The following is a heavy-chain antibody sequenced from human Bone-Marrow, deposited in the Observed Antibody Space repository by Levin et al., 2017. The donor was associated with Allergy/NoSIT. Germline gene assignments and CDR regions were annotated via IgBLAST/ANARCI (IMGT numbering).Heavy chain of an antibody. D-gene: IGHD3-10*01. CDR1: GGSISRDF. CDR3: AFFNSGGFDY. Sequence: SETLSLTCTVSGGSISRDFWSWIRQPPGKGLEWIGYIYYSGSTNYKPSLKSRVSISVDTSKNQFSLKLSSVTAADTAVYYCAFFNSGGFDYWGQGTLVSVSS. J-gene: IGHJ4*02. V-gene: IGHV4-59*01. CDR2: IYYSGST.